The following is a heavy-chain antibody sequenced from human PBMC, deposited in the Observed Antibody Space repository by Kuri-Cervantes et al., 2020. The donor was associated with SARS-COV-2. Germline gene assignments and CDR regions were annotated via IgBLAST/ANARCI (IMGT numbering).Heavy chain of an antibody. CDR2: ISGSGGST. V-gene: IGHV3-23*01. CDR1: GFTFSSYA. D-gene: IGHD1-14*01. J-gene: IGHJ4*02. Sequence: GGSLRLSCAPSGFTFSSYAVSWVRQAPGKGLEWVSAISGSGGSTYYADSVKGRFTISRDNSKNTLYLQMNSLRAEDPAVYYCARDGNEETALGYWGQGTRVTVSS. CDR3: ARDGNEETALGY.